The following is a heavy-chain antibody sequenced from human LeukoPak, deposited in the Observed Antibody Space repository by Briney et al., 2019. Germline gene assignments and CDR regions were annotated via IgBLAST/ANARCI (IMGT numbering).Heavy chain of an antibody. CDR1: GGTFSSYA. V-gene: IGHV1-69*04. D-gene: IGHD3-22*01. Sequence: SVKVSCKASGGTFSSYAISWVRQAPGQGLEWMGRIITILGIANYAQKFQGRVTITADKSTSTAYMELSSLRSEDTAVYYCASPGPYYYDSSGYSDAFDIWGQGTMVTVSS. CDR3: ASPGPYYYDSSGYSDAFDI. J-gene: IGHJ3*02. CDR2: IITILGIA.